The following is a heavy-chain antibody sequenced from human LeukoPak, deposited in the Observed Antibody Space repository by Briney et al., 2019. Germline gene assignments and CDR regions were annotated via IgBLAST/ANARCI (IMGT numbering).Heavy chain of an antibody. D-gene: IGHD4-17*01. J-gene: IGHJ6*02. CDR2: ISYDGSNK. Sequence: PGRSLRLSCAASGFTFSSYAMHWVRQAPGKGLEWVAVISYDGSNKYYADSVKGRFTISRDNSKNMLYLQMNSLRAEDTAVYYCARGTHDYGDYYGMDVWGQGTTVTVSS. V-gene: IGHV3-30-3*01. CDR3: ARGTHDYGDYYGMDV. CDR1: GFTFSSYA.